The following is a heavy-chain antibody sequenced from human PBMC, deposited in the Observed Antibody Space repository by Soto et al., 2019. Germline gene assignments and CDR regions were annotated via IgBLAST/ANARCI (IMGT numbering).Heavy chain of an antibody. CDR2: ISGSGGST. CDR1: GFTFSSYA. V-gene: IGHV3-23*01. Sequence: PGGSLRLSCAASGFTFSSYAMSWVRQAPGKGLEWVSAISGSGGSTYYADSVKGRFTISRDNSKNTLYLQMNSLRAEDTAVYYCAKDRWIVVVVAAISIPDYWGQGTLVTVSS. CDR3: AKDRWIVVVVAAISIPDY. J-gene: IGHJ4*02. D-gene: IGHD2-15*01.